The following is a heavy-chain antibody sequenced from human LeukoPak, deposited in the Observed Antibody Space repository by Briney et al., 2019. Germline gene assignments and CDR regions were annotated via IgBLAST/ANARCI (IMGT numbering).Heavy chain of an antibody. J-gene: IGHJ4*02. Sequence: GGSLRPSCAASGFTFSSYAMSWVRQAPGKGLEWVSAISGSGGSTYYPDSVKGRFTISRDNSKNTLYLQMNSLRAEDTAVYYCAKDESSSWAHYFDYWGQGTLVTVSS. CDR3: AKDESSSWAHYFDY. CDR1: GFTFSSYA. V-gene: IGHV3-23*01. D-gene: IGHD6-13*01. CDR2: ISGSGGST.